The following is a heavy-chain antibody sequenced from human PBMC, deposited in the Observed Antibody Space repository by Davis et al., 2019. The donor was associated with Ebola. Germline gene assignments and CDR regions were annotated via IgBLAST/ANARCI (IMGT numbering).Heavy chain of an antibody. CDR3: ARAWYGSGSYYSYYYYGMDV. D-gene: IGHD3-10*01. Sequence: GESLKISCAASGFTFSSYAMHWVRQAPGKGLEYVSAISSNGGSTYYANSVKGRFTISRDNSKNTLYLQMGSLRAEDMAVYYCARAWYGSGSYYSYYYYGMDVWGQGTTVTVSS. J-gene: IGHJ6*02. V-gene: IGHV3-64*01. CDR1: GFTFSSYA. CDR2: ISSNGGST.